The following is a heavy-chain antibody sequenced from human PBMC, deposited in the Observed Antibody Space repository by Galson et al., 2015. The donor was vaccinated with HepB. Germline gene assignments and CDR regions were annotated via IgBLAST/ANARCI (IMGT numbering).Heavy chain of an antibody. J-gene: IGHJ6*02. V-gene: IGHV3-30*02. CDR1: GFSFSSFG. CDR3: AKDREGPYGTPTLDYYHYGMDV. Sequence: SLRLSCAASGFSFSSFGMSWVRQAPGKGLEGVAFIRYDGSNKNYADTVKGRVTISRDNSKKTLYLQMNSLTTDDTAVYYCAKDREGPYGTPTLDYYHYGMDVWGQGTTVIVSS. D-gene: IGHD4-17*01. CDR2: IRYDGSNK.